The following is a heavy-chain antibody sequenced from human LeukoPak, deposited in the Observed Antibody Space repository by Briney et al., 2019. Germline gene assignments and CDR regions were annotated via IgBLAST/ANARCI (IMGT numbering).Heavy chain of an antibody. CDR1: GGSISGYS. J-gene: IGHJ3*02. D-gene: IGHD3-3*01. CDR2: VYYSGNS. V-gene: IGHV4-59*08. Sequence: SETLSLTCTVSGGSISGYSWTWIRQPPGKGLEWIGYVYYSGNSNYNPSLKSRVTISVDTSKNQFSLKLSSVTAADTAVYYCARLGVTFDIWGQGTMVTVSS. CDR3: ARLGVTFDI.